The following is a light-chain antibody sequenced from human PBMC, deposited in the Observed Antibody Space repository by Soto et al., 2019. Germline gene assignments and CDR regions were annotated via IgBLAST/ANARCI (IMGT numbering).Light chain of an antibody. CDR2: EVT. Sequence: QSALTQPPSASGSPGQSVTISCTGTSSDVGAYKYVSWYQQYPGKAPKLMIYEVTKRPSGVPDRFSGSKSGNTASLTVSGPQGEDEGDYYFPSYVGKQLWGFGRGTQVAGL. CDR1: SSDVGAYKY. V-gene: IGLV2-8*01. CDR3: PSYVGKQLWG. J-gene: IGLJ3*02.